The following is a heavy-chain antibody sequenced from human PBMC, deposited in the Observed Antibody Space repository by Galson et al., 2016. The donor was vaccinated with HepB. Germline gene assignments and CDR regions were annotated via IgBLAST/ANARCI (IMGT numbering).Heavy chain of an antibody. CDR1: GFTVSSNY. D-gene: IGHD2-21*02. Sequence: SLRLSCAVSGFTVSSNYMSWVRQAPGKGLEWVSALYSGGGTYYADSVKGRFTISRDHSKNTLYLQMSSLRAEDTAVYYCARGVTSLSPLDCWGQGTLVTVSS. CDR2: LYSGGGT. V-gene: IGHV3-53*01. J-gene: IGHJ4*02. CDR3: ARGVTSLSPLDC.